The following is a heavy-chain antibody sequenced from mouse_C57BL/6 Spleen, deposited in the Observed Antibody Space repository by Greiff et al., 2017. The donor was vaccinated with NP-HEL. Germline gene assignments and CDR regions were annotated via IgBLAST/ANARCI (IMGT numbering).Heavy chain of an antibody. J-gene: IGHJ3*01. CDR3: ARGRPTYAWFAY. Sequence: EVKLMESGPGMVKPSQSLSLTCTVTGYSITSGYDWHWIRHFPGNKLEWMGYISYSGSTNYNPSLKSRISITHDTSKNHFFLKLNSVTTEDTATYYCARGRPTYAWFAYWGQGTLVTVSA. V-gene: IGHV3-1*01. CDR2: ISYSGST. D-gene: IGHD5-1*01. CDR1: GYSITSGYD.